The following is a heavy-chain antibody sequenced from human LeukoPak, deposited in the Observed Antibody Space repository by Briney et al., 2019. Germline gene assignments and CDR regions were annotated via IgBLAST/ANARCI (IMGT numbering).Heavy chain of an antibody. CDR1: GFTFSNYW. V-gene: IGHV3-7*01. D-gene: IGHD6-13*01. Sequence: GGSLRLSCAASGFTFSNYWMSWVRQAPGKGLEWVANIKQDGSEQYYVDSVKGRFTISRDNAKNSLYLQMNSLRAEDTAVYYCTREGITAGDDYWGQGTLVTVSS. CDR3: TREGITAGDDY. CDR2: IKQDGSEQ. J-gene: IGHJ4*02.